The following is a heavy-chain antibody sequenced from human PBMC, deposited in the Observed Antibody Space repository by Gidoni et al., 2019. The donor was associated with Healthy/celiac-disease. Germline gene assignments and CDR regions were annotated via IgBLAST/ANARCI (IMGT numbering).Heavy chain of an antibody. CDR2: IYSGGST. CDR1: GFTVSSNY. D-gene: IGHD6-19*01. CDR3: AREPYSSGWYRYFQH. V-gene: IGHV3-53*01. J-gene: IGHJ1*01. Sequence: EVQLVEPGGGLIQPGGSLRLSCAAAGFTVSSNYMSCVRQDQGKGLDWVSVIYSGGSTYYANSLKVRFTISRDNSKNTLYLQMNSLRAEDTAVYYCAREPYSSGWYRYFQHWGQGTLVTVSS.